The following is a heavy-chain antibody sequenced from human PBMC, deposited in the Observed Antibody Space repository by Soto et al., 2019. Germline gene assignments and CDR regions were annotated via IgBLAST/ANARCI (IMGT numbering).Heavy chain of an antibody. V-gene: IGHV3-30*18. CDR3: AKDGTTVVTHPRRSYYYYYGMDV. Sequence: GGSLRLSCAASGFNFSSYGMHWVRQAPGKGLEWVAVISYDGSNKYYADSVKGRFTISRDNSKNTPYLQMNSLRAEDTAVYYCAKDGTTVVTHPRRSYYYYYGMDVWGQGTTVTVSS. CDR2: ISYDGSNK. D-gene: IGHD4-17*01. CDR1: GFNFSSYG. J-gene: IGHJ6*02.